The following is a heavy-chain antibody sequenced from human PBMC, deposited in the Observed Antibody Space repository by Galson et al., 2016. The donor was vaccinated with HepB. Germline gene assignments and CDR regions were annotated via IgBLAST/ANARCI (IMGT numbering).Heavy chain of an antibody. CDR3: ACATYCGGDCYSLDY. J-gene: IGHJ4*02. CDR1: GGSISSSNW. CDR2: IYHSGST. D-gene: IGHD2-21*02. V-gene: IGHV4-4*02. Sequence: SETLSLTCGVSGGSISSSNWWTWVRQPPGKGLEWIGEIYHSGSTHYNPSLKSRVTISVDKSKNQISLNLSSVTAADTAVYFCACATYCGGDCYSLDYWGLGTLVAVSS.